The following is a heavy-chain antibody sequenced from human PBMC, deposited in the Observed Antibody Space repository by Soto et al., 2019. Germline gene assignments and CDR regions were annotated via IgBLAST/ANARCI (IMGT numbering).Heavy chain of an antibody. D-gene: IGHD1-1*01. Sequence: ASVKVSCKAFGSSFMSHYMHWVRQAPGQGLEWMGTIHPAGINTAYAQKFQGRVTVTTDTSTSAVYMELTSLTSEVTAVYYCSTDIRWKDLFWCLVPWG. CDR1: GSSFMSHY. J-gene: IGHJ5*02. CDR2: IHPAGINT. CDR3: STDIRWKDLFWCLVP. V-gene: IGHV1-46*03.